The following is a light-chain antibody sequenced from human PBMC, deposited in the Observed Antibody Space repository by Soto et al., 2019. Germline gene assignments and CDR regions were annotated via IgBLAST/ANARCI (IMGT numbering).Light chain of an antibody. CDR3: SSYTSTNFVI. CDR1: SSDIGDYKY. J-gene: IGLJ2*01. V-gene: IGLV2-14*03. CDR2: DVS. Sequence: QSALTQPASVSGSPGQSITISCTGSSSDIGDYKYVSWYKHHPGKAPNLMIYDVSNRPSGVSNRFSGSKSGNTASLTISGLQAEDEADYYCSSYTSTNFVIFGGGTKLTVL.